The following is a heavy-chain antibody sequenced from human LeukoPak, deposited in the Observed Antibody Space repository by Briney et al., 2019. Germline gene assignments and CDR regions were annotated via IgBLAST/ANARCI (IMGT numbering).Heavy chain of an antibody. J-gene: IGHJ4*02. Sequence: GRSLRLSCAASGFTFSSYAIHWVRQAPGKGLEWVAVTSPDEGLKFYGDSVKGRFTISRDNSKNTMYLQMNNLREEDTAVYYCTRDPILGAPDYFDYWGQGTLVTVSS. D-gene: IGHD1-26*01. CDR1: GFTFSSYA. V-gene: IGHV3-30*04. CDR3: TRDPILGAPDYFDY. CDR2: TSPDEGLK.